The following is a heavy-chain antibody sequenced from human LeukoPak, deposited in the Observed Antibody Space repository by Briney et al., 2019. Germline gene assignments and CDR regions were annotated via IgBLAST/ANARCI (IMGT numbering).Heavy chain of an antibody. Sequence: SVKVSCKASGGTFSSYAISWVRQAPGQGLEWMGGIIPIFGTANYAQKFQGRVTITADESTSTAYMELSSLRSEDTAVYYCARAPNSGYGMDVRGQGTTVTVSS. D-gene: IGHD1-26*01. CDR3: ARAPNSGYGMDV. CDR2: IIPIFGTA. J-gene: IGHJ6*02. V-gene: IGHV1-69*13. CDR1: GGTFSSYA.